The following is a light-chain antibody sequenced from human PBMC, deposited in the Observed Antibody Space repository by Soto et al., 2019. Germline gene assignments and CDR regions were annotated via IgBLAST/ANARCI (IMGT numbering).Light chain of an antibody. CDR2: DAS. CDR3: QVYGRSPLNLT. Sequence: EFVLTQSPSTLSFSPGERATLSCRASQSVSSYLAWYQQKPGQAPRLLIYDASNRATGIPARFSGSGSGTDFTLTISSLEPEDFAVYYCQVYGRSPLNLTFGQGTKVDIK. V-gene: IGKV3-11*01. CDR1: QSVSSY. J-gene: IGKJ1*01.